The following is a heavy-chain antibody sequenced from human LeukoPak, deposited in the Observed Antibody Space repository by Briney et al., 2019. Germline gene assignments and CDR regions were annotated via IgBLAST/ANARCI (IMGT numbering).Heavy chain of an antibody. CDR1: GFTVSTYY. Sequence: GGSLRLSCAASGFTVSTYYTSWVRQPPGKGLEWISYIGNSDGAIDYADSVKGRFTISKDNAKNSVYLQMDNLRADDTAVYYCAREQWYRLDYWGQGSLVTVSS. D-gene: IGHD6-19*01. CDR3: AREQWYRLDY. J-gene: IGHJ4*02. CDR2: IGNSDGAI. V-gene: IGHV3-11*01.